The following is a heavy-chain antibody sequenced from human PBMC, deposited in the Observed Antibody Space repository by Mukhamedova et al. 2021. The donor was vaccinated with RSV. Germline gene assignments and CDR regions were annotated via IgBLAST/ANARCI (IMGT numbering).Heavy chain of an antibody. Sequence: GLEWVADISDDGSNKYYADSMKGRFTISRDNSKNTLYLQMNSLRAEDTAVYYCARTSTMKTYYYDSSGYGYYFDYWGQGTLVTVS. J-gene: IGHJ4*02. CDR3: ARTSTMKTYYYDSSGYGYYFDY. V-gene: IGHV3-30*01. D-gene: IGHD3-22*01. CDR2: ISDDGSNK.